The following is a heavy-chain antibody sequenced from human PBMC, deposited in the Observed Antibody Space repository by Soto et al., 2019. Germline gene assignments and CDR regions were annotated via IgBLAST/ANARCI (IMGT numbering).Heavy chain of an antibody. CDR2: IIPILGIA. V-gene: IGHV1-69*02. J-gene: IGHJ4*02. D-gene: IGHD1-26*01. Sequence: SVKVSCKASGGTFSSYTISWVRQAPGQGLEWMGRIIPILGIANYAQKFQGRVTITADKSTSTAYMELSSLRSEDTAGYYCARFGLPDSGSYYVMAPPFYYGGQGTLVTVSS. CDR1: GGTFSSYT. CDR3: ARFGLPDSGSYYVMAPPFYY.